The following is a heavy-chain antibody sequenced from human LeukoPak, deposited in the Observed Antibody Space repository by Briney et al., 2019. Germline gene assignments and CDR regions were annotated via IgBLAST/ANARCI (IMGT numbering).Heavy chain of an antibody. Sequence: SGTLSLTCTGSGGSISSYYWSWIRQPPGKGLEWIGYIYYSGSTNYNPSLKSRVTISVDTSKNQFSLKLSSVTAADTAVYYCARVGRYCSGGSCYWYFDYWGQGTLVTVSS. CDR2: IYYSGST. CDR1: GGSISSYY. J-gene: IGHJ4*02. V-gene: IGHV4-59*01. D-gene: IGHD2-15*01. CDR3: ARVGRYCSGGSCYWYFDY.